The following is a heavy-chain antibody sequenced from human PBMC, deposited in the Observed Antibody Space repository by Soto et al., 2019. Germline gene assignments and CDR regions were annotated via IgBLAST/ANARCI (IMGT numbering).Heavy chain of an antibody. J-gene: IGHJ4*02. V-gene: IGHV1-8*01. CDR1: GYTFTSYD. D-gene: IGHD7-27*01. CDR2: MNSNSGNT. CDR3: ARGPRNWGVDY. Sequence: QVQLVQSGAEVKKPGASVKVSCKAAGYTFTSYDINWMRQATGQGFEWMGWMNSNSGNTGYAQKFQGRVTMTRDTSISTAFMELSDLRSEDTAVYYCARGPRNWGVDYWGQGTLVTVSS.